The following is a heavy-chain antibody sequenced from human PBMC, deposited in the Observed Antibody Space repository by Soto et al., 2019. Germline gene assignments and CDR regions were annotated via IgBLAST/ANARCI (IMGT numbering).Heavy chain of an antibody. CDR2: IYHTGST. Sequence: PSETLSLTCTVSGDSISRGFYYWSWIRQHPGKGLEWIGNIYHTGSTDFNPSLKSRLTMSVDTSKNQFSLRLTSVTAADTAVYYCARLGNEYHSGPLFYFKFWGPGPLVTVSS. CDR1: GDSISRGFYY. J-gene: IGHJ4*02. D-gene: IGHD3-10*01. CDR3: ARLGNEYHSGPLFYFKF. V-gene: IGHV4-31*03.